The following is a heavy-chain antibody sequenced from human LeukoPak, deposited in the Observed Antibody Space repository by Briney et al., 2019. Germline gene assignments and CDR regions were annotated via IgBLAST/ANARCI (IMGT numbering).Heavy chain of an antibody. Sequence: PSETLSLTCAVSGGSISSGGYSWSWIRQPPGKGLEWIGYIYHSGSTHYNPSLKSRVTISVDRSKNQFSLKLSSVTAADTAVYYCARAEGGYSYVGYWGQGTLVTVSS. D-gene: IGHD5-18*01. J-gene: IGHJ4*02. V-gene: IGHV4-30-2*01. CDR1: GGSISSGGYS. CDR3: ARAEGGYSYVGY. CDR2: IYHSGST.